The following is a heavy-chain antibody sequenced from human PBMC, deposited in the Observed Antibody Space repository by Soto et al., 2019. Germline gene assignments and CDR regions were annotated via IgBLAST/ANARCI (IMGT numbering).Heavy chain of an antibody. Sequence: SSETLSLTCTVSGGSVSSGSYYWSWIRQPPGKGLEWIGYIYYSGSANYNPSLKSRVTISVDTSKNQFSLKLSSVTAADTAVYYCSRDDSDWFFNWGRGTLVTVSS. CDR3: SRDDSDWFFN. CDR2: IYYSGSA. J-gene: IGHJ4*02. CDR1: GGSVSSGSYY. D-gene: IGHD3-9*01. V-gene: IGHV4-61*01.